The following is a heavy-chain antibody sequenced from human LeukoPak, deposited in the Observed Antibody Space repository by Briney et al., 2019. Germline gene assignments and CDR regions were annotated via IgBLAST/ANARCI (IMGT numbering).Heavy chain of an antibody. D-gene: IGHD4-11*01. CDR1: GGSISNYY. CDR2: IYYSGST. J-gene: IGHJ6*03. Sequence: PSETLSLTCTVSGGSISNYYWSWIRQPPGKGLEWIGYIYYSGSTNYNPSLKSRVTISVDTSKNQFSLKLSSVTAADTAVYYCARYSNYGDYYYYMDVWGKGTTVTVSS. V-gene: IGHV4-59*01. CDR3: ARYSNYGDYYYYMDV.